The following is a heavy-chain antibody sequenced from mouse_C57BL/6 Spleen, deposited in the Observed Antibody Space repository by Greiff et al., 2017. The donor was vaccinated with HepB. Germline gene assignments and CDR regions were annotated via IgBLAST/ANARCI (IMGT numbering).Heavy chain of an antibody. V-gene: IGHV1-50*01. Sequence: QVQLQQPGAELVKPGASVKLSCKASGYTFTSYWMQWVKQRPGQGLEWIGEIDPSDSYTNYNQKFKGKATVTVDTSSSTAYMQLSSLTSEDSAVYYCARPYGSSSWFAYWGQGTLVTVSA. CDR1: GYTFTSYW. CDR2: IDPSDSYT. CDR3: ARPYGSSSWFAY. J-gene: IGHJ3*01. D-gene: IGHD1-1*01.